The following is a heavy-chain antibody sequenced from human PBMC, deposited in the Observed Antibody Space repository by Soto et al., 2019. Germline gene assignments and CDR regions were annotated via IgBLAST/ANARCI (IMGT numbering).Heavy chain of an antibody. CDR1: GFTISNNY. D-gene: IGHD6-6*01. CDR3: ARPQKARYYYYGVDV. CDR2: IDSGGST. J-gene: IGHJ6*02. Sequence: EVQLVESGGGLIQPGGSLRLSCAASGFTISNNYINWVRQAPGKGLEWVSGIDSGGSTYYADSVKGRFTLSRDNSENTLYLQMNSLRDEDTAVYYCARPQKARYYYYGVDVWGQGTTVIVSS. V-gene: IGHV3-53*01.